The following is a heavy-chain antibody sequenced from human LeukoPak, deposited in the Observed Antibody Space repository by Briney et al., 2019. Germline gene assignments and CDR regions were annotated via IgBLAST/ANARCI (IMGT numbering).Heavy chain of an antibody. D-gene: IGHD6-19*01. CDR1: GLTVSSNY. J-gene: IGHJ4*02. Sequence: GGSLRLSCAASGLTVSSNYMSWVRQAPGKGLEWVSVIYSGGSTYYADSVKGRFTISRDNSKNTLYLQMNSLRAEDTAVYYCARDPGESIAVAGWWGLFDYWGQGTLVTVSS. CDR2: IYSGGST. CDR3: ARDPGESIAVAGWWGLFDY. V-gene: IGHV3-66*01.